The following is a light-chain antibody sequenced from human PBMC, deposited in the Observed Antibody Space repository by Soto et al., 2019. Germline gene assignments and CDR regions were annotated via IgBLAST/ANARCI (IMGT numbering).Light chain of an antibody. J-gene: IGLJ1*01. CDR1: ISDVGGYDY. V-gene: IGLV2-14*01. CDR2: EVT. CDR3: SSYTTTSTYV. Sequence: QSPLTEPSSLSGSPGQSITISCTGTISDVGGYDYVSWYQQHPGKAPKFMIYEVTNRPSGVSHRFSGSKSGNTASLTISGLQAEDEADYYCSSYTTTSTYVFGTGTKVTVL.